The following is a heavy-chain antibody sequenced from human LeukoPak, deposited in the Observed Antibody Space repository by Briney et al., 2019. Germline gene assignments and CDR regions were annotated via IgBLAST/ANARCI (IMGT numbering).Heavy chain of an antibody. CDR3: AREAPSTYYNWFDP. V-gene: IGHV4-30-4*01. Sequence: SETLSLTCSVSGDSSSSYYWSWIRQPPGKGLEWIGYIYYTGSTYYNPSLKSRVTMSVDRSKNQFSLKLNSVTAADTAVYFCAREAPSTYYNWFDPWGQGTLVTVSS. J-gene: IGHJ5*02. CDR2: IYYTGST. D-gene: IGHD1-26*01. CDR1: GDSSSSYY.